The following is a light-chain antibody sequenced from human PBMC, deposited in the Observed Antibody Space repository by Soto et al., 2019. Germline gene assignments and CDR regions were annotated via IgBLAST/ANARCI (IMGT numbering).Light chain of an antibody. CDR3: GTWDSSLSAVV. CDR2: GNN. J-gene: IGLJ2*01. V-gene: IGLV1-40*01. CDR1: SSNLGAPYD. Sequence: QSVLTQPPSVSGAPGQTVIISCSGSSSNLGAPYDVNWFRQLPGTVPRLLIYGNNNRPSGVPDRFSGSKSGTSASLGITGLQTGDEADYYCGTWDSSLSAVVFGGGTKLTVL.